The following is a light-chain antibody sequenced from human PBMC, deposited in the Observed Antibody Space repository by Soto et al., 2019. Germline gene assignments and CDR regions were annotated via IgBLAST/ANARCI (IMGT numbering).Light chain of an antibody. V-gene: IGKV3-15*01. J-gene: IGKJ1*01. Sequence: EIVMTQSPATLSVSPGERATLSCRASQSVSSNLAWYQQKPGQAPSLLIYGASTRATDIPARFSGSRSGTEFTLTISSLQSEDFAVYYCQQYNNWPPWTFGQGTKVEIK. CDR2: GAS. CDR1: QSVSSN. CDR3: QQYNNWPPWT.